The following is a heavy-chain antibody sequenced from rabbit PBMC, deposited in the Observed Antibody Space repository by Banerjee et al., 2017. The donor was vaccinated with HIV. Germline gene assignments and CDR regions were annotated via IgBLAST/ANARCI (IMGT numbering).Heavy chain of an antibody. D-gene: IGHD6-1*01. CDR2: IYTGSGNT. CDR1: GFSFSSGYY. Sequence: QQLVESGGGLVKPGASLTLTCKASGFSFSSGYYMCWVRQAPGKGLEWIGCIYTGSGNTYYASWAKGRFTISKTSSTTVTLQMTSLTAADTATYFCARGYAGYAGYGYATENYCNLWGPGTLVTVS. CDR3: ARGYAGYAGYGYATENYCNL. J-gene: IGHJ4*01. V-gene: IGHV1S40*01.